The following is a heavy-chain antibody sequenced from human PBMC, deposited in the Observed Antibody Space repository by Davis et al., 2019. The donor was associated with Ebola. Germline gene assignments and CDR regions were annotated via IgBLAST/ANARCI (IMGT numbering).Heavy chain of an antibody. CDR2: INTDGGST. J-gene: IGHJ6*03. CDR3: TRSRYYMDV. V-gene: IGHV3-74*01. Sequence: GESLKISCAASGFTFSSHWMHWVRQTPGKGLVWVSRINTDGGSTSYADSVKGRFTVSRDNAKNTLFLQMNRLRAEDTAVYYCTRSRYYMDVWGKGTTVTVSS. CDR1: GFTFSSHW.